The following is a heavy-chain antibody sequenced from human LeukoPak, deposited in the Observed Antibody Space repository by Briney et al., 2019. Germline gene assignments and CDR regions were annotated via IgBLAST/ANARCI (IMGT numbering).Heavy chain of an antibody. D-gene: IGHD2/OR15-2a*01. V-gene: IGHV4-59*08. CDR1: GGSISGYY. CDR3: ARHDRDSNSTLDY. J-gene: IGHJ4*02. CDR2: IYYSGSS. Sequence: SETLSLTCTVSGGSISGYYWSWIRQPPGKGLEWIGYIYYSGSSNYNPSLNSRVTISVDTSKNQFSLKLSSVTAADTAVYYCARHDRDSNSTLDYWGQGTLVTVSS.